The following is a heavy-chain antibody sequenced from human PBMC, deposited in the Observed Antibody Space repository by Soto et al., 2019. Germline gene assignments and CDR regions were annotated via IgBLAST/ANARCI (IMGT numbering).Heavy chain of an antibody. J-gene: IGHJ6*02. D-gene: IGHD3-22*01. CDR3: ARGYEYYYDSSGYYYDLLVNGMDV. V-gene: IGHV1-69*13. Sequence: ASVKVSCKASGGTFSSYAISWVRQAPGQGLEWMGGIIPIFGTANYAQKFQGRVTITADESTSTAYMELSSLRSEDTAVYYCARGYEYYYDSSGYYYDLLVNGMDVWGQGTTVTVSS. CDR2: IIPIFGTA. CDR1: GGTFSSYA.